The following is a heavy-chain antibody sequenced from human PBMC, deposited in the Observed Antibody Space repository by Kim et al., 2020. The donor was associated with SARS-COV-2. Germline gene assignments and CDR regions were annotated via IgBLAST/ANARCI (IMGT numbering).Heavy chain of an antibody. J-gene: IGHJ3*02. CDR3: TTDYPGDGSYYGGAFDI. V-gene: IGHV3-15*01. D-gene: IGHD1-26*01. Sequence: VKGRFTISRDDAKNTLYLQMNSLKTEDTAVYYCTTDYPGDGSYYGGAFDIWGQGTMVTVSS.